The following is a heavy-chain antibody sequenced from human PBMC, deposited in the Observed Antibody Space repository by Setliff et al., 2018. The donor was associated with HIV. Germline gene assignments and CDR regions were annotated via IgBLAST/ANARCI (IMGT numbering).Heavy chain of an antibody. CDR2: IYHSGST. Sequence: SETLSLTCAVPTYSISSGYYWGWIRLPPGKGLEWIGSIYHSGSTYYNPSLKSRVTISVDTSKNQFSLKLNSVTAADTAVYYCARTTTFFDYWGQGTLVTVSS. CDR3: ARTTTFFDY. CDR1: TYSISSGYY. D-gene: IGHD3-16*01. J-gene: IGHJ4*02. V-gene: IGHV4-38-2*01.